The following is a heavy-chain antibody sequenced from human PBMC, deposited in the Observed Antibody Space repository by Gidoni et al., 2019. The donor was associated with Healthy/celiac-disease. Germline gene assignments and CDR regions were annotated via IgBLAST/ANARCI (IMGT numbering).Heavy chain of an antibody. CDR1: GDSVSSNSAA. Sequence: QVQLQQSGPGLVKPSQTLSLTCAISGDSVSSNSAAWNWIRQSPSRGLEWLGRTYYRSKWYNDYAVSVKSRITINPDTSKNQFSLQLNSVTPEDTAVYYCARAFYPNYYDSSGYYFREPTAVAFDIWGQGTMVTVSS. CDR2: TYYRSKWYN. CDR3: ARAFYPNYYDSSGYYFREPTAVAFDI. D-gene: IGHD3-22*01. J-gene: IGHJ3*02. V-gene: IGHV6-1*01.